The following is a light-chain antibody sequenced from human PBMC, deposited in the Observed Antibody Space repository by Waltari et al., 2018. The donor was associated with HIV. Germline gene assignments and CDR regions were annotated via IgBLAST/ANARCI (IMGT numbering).Light chain of an antibody. CDR2: KDS. Sequence: SYELTQPPSVSVSPGQTARITCSGDAFPNQSAYWYQQKPGQAPVLVIYKDSERPSGIPERFSGSSSGTTVTLTISGVQAEDEADYYCQSADSSGNYQVFGGGTKLTVL. CDR3: QSADSSGNYQV. V-gene: IGLV3-25*03. J-gene: IGLJ3*02. CDR1: AFPNQS.